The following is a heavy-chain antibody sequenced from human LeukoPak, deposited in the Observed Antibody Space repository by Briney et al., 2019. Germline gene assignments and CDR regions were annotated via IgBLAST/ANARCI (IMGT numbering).Heavy chain of an antibody. CDR1: GVTLSSYA. CDR2: ISPGTGST. J-gene: IGHJ4*02. V-gene: IGHV3-23*01. D-gene: IGHD1-7*01. CDR3: AKAGGNSFFDY. Sequence: PGGSLRLSCAASGVTLSSYAMNWVRQGPGKGLQWVSAISPGTGSTYYADSVKGRFTISRDNSKNTLYLQMNSLRAEDTAVYYCAKAGGNSFFDYWGQGTLVTVSS.